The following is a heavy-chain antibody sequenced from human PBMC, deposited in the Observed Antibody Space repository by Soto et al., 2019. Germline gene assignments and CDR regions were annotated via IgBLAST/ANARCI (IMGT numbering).Heavy chain of an antibody. D-gene: IGHD2-21*02. CDR1: GGSISNYY. Sequence: SETLSLTCTVSGGSISNYYWSWIRQPPGKGLEWIGHIYYSGSTNYNPSLKSRVTISVDTSKNQFSLKLSSVTAADTALYYCASRGDWLDFWAQGTLVTVSS. V-gene: IGHV4-59*01. J-gene: IGHJ4*02. CDR3: ASRGDWLDF. CDR2: IYYSGST.